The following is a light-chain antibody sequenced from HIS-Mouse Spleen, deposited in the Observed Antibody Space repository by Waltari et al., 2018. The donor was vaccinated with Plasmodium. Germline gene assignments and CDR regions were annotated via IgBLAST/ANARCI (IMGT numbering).Light chain of an antibody. Sequence: QLVLTQSPSASASLGASVKLTCTLSSGHSRYAIACHQQQPEKGPRYLMKLNSDGSHSKGAGIPDRFSGSSSGAERYLTISSLQSEDEADYYCQTWGTGMGVFGGGTKLTVL. J-gene: IGLJ2*01. CDR1: SGHSRYA. CDR2: LNSDGSH. CDR3: QTWGTGMGV. V-gene: IGLV4-69*01.